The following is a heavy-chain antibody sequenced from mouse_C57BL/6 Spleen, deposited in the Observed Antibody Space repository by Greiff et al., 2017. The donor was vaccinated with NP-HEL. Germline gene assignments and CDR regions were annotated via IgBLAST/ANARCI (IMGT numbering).Heavy chain of an antibody. CDR2: INPNYGTT. J-gene: IGHJ3*01. Sequence: SGPELVKPGASVKISCKASGYSFTDYNMNWVKQSNGKSLEWIGVINPNYGTTSYNQKFKGKATLPVDQSSSTAYMQLNSLTSEDSAVSYCARSGETDTPLAYWGQGTLVTVSA. D-gene: IGHD3-1*01. CDR1: GYSFTDYN. V-gene: IGHV1-39*01. CDR3: ARSGETDTPLAY.